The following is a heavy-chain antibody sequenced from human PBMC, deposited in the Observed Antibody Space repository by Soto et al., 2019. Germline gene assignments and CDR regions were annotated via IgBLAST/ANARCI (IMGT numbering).Heavy chain of an antibody. J-gene: IGHJ4*02. CDR1: GYTFTSYG. V-gene: IGHV1-18*04. D-gene: IGHD1-20*01. CDR2: ISAYNGNT. CDR3: ARDLITGSHMYYFDY. Sequence: ASVKVSCKASGYTFTSYGISWARQAPGQGLEWMGWISAYNGNTNYAQKLQGRVTMTTDTSTSTAYMELRSLRSDDTAVYYCARDLITGSHMYYFDYWGQGTLVTVSS.